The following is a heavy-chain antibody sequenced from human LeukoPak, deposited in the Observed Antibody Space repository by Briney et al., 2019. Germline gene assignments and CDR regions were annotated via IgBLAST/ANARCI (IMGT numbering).Heavy chain of an antibody. V-gene: IGHV3-53*01. D-gene: IGHD1-26*01. CDR1: GFTVSSNY. CDR3: ARGSRSPSGTYHYYFDY. Sequence: GGSLRLSCAASGFTVSSNYMSWVRQAPGKGLEWVSVVFSGGTTYYADSVKGRFTISRDNSKNTLYLQMNSLRAEDTAVYYCARGSRSPSGTYHYYFDYWGQGTLVTVSS. CDR2: VFSGGTT. J-gene: IGHJ4*02.